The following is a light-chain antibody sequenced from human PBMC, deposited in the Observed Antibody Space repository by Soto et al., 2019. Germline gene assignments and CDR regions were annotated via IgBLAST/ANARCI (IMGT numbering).Light chain of an antibody. V-gene: IGKV3-15*01. CDR2: GAS. CDR3: QQYNKWPLT. J-gene: IGKJ4*01. CDR1: QSVAGN. Sequence: EIVMTQSPATLSVSPGERATLSCRASQSVAGNLAWYQQNPGQAPRLLIYGASTRATGIPTRFSGGGSGTKFTLTISSLQSEDFAIYYCQQYNKWPLTFGGGTKVEIK.